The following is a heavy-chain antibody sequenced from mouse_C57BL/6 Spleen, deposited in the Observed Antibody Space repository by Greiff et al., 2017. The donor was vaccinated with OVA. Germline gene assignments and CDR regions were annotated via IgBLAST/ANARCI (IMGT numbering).Heavy chain of an antibody. Sequence: VQLKQSGPELVKPGASVKMSCKASGYTFTDYNMHWVKQSHGKSLEWIGYINPNNGGTSYNQKFKGKATLTVNKSSSTAYMELRSLTSEDSAVYYCAKHYGSRDWYFDVWGTGTTVTVSS. CDR3: AKHYGSRDWYFDV. D-gene: IGHD1-1*01. J-gene: IGHJ1*03. CDR2: INPNNGGT. CDR1: GYTFTDYN. V-gene: IGHV1-22*01.